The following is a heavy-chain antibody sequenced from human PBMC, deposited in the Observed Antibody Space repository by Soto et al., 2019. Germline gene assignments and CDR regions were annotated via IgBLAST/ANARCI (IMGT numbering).Heavy chain of an antibody. D-gene: IGHD2-15*01. CDR1: GFTFSSYA. Sequence: QVQLVESGGGVVQPGRSLRLSCAASGFTFSSYAMHWVRQAPGKGLEWVAVISYDGSNKYYADSVKGRFTISRDNSKNTLYLQMNRLRAEDTAVYYCAREHKACSGGSCYPKNHDAFDIWGQGTMVTVSS. CDR2: ISYDGSNK. CDR3: AREHKACSGGSCYPKNHDAFDI. V-gene: IGHV3-30-3*01. J-gene: IGHJ3*02.